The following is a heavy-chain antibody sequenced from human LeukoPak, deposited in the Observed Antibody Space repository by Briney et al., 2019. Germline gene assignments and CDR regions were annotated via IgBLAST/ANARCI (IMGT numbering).Heavy chain of an antibody. Sequence: SETLSLTCAVYGGSFSGYYWSWIRQPPGKGLEWIGEINHSGSTNYNPSLKSRVTISVDTSKNQFSLKLSSVTAADTAVYYCAGYYGSGSYSSYYYYDYMDVWGKGTTVTISS. CDR1: GGSFSGYY. V-gene: IGHV4-34*01. CDR2: INHSGST. CDR3: AGYYGSGSYSSYYYYDYMDV. D-gene: IGHD3-10*01. J-gene: IGHJ6*03.